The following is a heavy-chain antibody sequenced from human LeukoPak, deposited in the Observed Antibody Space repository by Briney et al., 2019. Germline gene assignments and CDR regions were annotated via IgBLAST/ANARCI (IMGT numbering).Heavy chain of an antibody. CDR2: IYSVDST. D-gene: IGHD1-26*01. Sequence: EGSLRLSCAASGFIVSNNYMSWVRQAPGKGLEWVSVIYSVDSTYYADSVKGRFTISRDNSKNTLYLQMNSLRAEDTAVYYCAKDSIVGATKGSFDYWGQGTLVTVSS. CDR3: AKDSIVGATKGSFDY. J-gene: IGHJ4*02. V-gene: IGHV3-53*01. CDR1: GFIVSNNY.